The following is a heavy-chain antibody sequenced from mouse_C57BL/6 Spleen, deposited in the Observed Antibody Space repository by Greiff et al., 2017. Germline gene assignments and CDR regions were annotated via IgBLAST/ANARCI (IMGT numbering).Heavy chain of an antibody. D-gene: IGHD2-2*01. V-gene: IGHV5-16*01. CDR3: ARDNGYDGFSYAMDY. Sequence: DVKLVESEGGLVQPGSSMKLSCTASGFTFSDYYMAWVRQVPEKGLEWVANINYDGSSTYYLDSLKSRFIISRDNAKNILYLQMSSLKSEDTATYYCARDNGYDGFSYAMDYWGQGTSVTVSS. CDR2: INYDGSST. CDR1: GFTFSDYY. J-gene: IGHJ4*01.